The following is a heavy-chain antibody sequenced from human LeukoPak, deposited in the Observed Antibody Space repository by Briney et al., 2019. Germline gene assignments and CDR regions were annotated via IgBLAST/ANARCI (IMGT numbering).Heavy chain of an antibody. V-gene: IGHV3-23*01. D-gene: IGHD6-13*01. CDR2: INHNAEMI. CDR1: GFPFGSYV. CDR3: AKEGKAAERFIDY. Sequence: GGSLRLSCEGSGFPFGSYVMSWVRQAPGKGLEWIAYINHNAEMIFYPDFVKGRFTISRDNSENTLYLQMNSLRAEDTAVYYCAKEGKAAERFIDYWGQGTLVTVSS. J-gene: IGHJ4*02.